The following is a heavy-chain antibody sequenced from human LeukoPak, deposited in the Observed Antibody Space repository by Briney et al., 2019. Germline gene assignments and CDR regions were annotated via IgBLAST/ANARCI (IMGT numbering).Heavy chain of an antibody. V-gene: IGHV1-69*04. CDR2: IIPIFGIA. CDR1: GGTFSSYA. Sequence: SVKVSCKASGGTFSSYAISWVRQAPGQGLEWMGRIIPIFGIANYAQKFQGRVTITADKSTSTAYMDLSSLRYEDTAVYYCARWATGTTFDYWGQGTLVTVSS. CDR3: ARWATGTTFDY. D-gene: IGHD1-1*01. J-gene: IGHJ4*02.